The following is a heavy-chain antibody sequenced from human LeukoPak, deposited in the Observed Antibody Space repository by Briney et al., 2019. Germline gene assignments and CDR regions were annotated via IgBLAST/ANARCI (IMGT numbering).Heavy chain of an antibody. D-gene: IGHD3-3*01. J-gene: IGHJ3*02. Sequence: RGESLKISCKGSGYSFTTSSIAWVRQMPGKGLEWMGIIYPGDSDTRYSPSFQGQVTISADKSISTAYLQCRSLKASDTAMYYCARRSAYSAFDIWGQGTMLTVSS. CDR2: IYPGDSDT. CDR1: GYSFTTSS. V-gene: IGHV5-51*01. CDR3: ARRSAYSAFDI.